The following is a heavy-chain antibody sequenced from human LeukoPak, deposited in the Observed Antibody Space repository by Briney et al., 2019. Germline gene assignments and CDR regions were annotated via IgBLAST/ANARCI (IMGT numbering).Heavy chain of an antibody. J-gene: IGHJ4*02. CDR1: GLTFSSYW. Sequence: GGSLRLSCAASGLTFSSYWMSWVRQDPAKGLEWVANIKLDGSEKYYVDSVKGRFTISRDNAKNSLYLQMNSLRAEDTAVYYCARLMTTVTPVWGQGALVTVSS. CDR3: ARLMTTVTPV. V-gene: IGHV3-7*05. D-gene: IGHD4-17*01. CDR2: IKLDGSEK.